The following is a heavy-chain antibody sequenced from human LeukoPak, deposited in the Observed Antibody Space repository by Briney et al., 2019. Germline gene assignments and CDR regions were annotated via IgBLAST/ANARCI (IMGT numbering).Heavy chain of an antibody. Sequence: GGSLRLSCAASGFTFSSYGMHWVRQAPGKGLEWVAFIRYDGSNKYYADSVKGRFTISRDNSKNTLYLQMNSLRAEDTAVYYCAKERDTAMVTTDYWGQGTLVTVSS. CDR2: IRYDGSNK. D-gene: IGHD5-18*01. J-gene: IGHJ4*02. CDR1: GFTFSSYG. CDR3: AKERDTAMVTTDY. V-gene: IGHV3-30*02.